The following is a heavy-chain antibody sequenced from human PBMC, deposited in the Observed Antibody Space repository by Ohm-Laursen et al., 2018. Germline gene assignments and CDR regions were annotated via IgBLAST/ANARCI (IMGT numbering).Heavy chain of an antibody. CDR1: GGSISSYY. CDR3: ARRANSAFPYYLDY. D-gene: IGHD1-26*01. Sequence: SQTLSLTCAVSGGSISSYYWSWVRQPPGKGLEWIGYIHNSGSTNYNPSLKSRVTIATDTSKNQFSLKLSSVTAADTAVYYCARRANSAFPYYLDYWGQGTLVTVSS. CDR2: IHNSGST. J-gene: IGHJ4*02. V-gene: IGHV4-59*08.